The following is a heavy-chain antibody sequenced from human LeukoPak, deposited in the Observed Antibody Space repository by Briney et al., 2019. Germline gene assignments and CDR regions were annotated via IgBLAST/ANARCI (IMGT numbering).Heavy chain of an antibody. CDR1: GYTFTSYG. J-gene: IGHJ5*02. CDR2: ISTYNGNT. D-gene: IGHD2-15*01. Sequence: GASVKVSCKASGYTFTSYGISWVRQAPGQGLEWMGWISTYNGNTNYAQKLLGRVTMTTDTSTSTAYKELRSLRSDDTAVYYCARDRYCSGSSCYSRVGFDPWGQGTLVTVSS. CDR3: ARDRYCSGSSCYSRVGFDP. V-gene: IGHV1-18*01.